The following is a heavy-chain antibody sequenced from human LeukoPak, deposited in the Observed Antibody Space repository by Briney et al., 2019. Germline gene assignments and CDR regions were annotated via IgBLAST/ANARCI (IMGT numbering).Heavy chain of an antibody. CDR3: ARDITVAGPYYYYYYYGMDV. CDR2: INSDGSST. V-gene: IGHV3-74*01. CDR1: GFTFSSYW. D-gene: IGHD6-19*01. Sequence: PGGSLRLSCAASGFTFSSYWMHWVRQAPGKGLVWVSRINSDGSSTSYADSVKGRFIISRDNAKNTLYLQMNSLRAEDTAVYYCARDITVAGPYYYYYYYGMDVWGQGTTVTVSS. J-gene: IGHJ6*02.